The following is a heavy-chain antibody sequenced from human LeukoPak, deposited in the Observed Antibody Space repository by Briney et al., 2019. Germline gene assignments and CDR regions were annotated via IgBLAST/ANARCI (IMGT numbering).Heavy chain of an antibody. D-gene: IGHD6-19*01. J-gene: IGHJ4*02. V-gene: IGHV3-21*01. CDR2: ISSTSSYI. Sequence: PGGSLRLSCAASGFTFSTYSMNWVRQAPGKGLEWVSSISSTSSYIYYADSVKGRFTISRDNAQKPLYLQMNSLRAEDTAVYYCARVGYSSGWYFDYWGQGTLVTVSS. CDR3: ARVGYSSGWYFDY. CDR1: GFTFSTYS.